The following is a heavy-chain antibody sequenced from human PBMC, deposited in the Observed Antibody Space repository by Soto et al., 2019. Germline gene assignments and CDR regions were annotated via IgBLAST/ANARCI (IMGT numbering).Heavy chain of an antibody. Sequence: ASVKVSCKASGYTLTGYAGHWVRQAPGQRLEWMGWINAGNGNTKYSQKFQGRVTITRDTSASTAYMELSSLRSEDTAVYYCVRDLNWGFDYWGQGTLVTVSS. CDR2: INAGNGNT. J-gene: IGHJ4*02. CDR1: GYTLTGYA. V-gene: IGHV1-3*01. D-gene: IGHD7-27*01. CDR3: VRDLNWGFDY.